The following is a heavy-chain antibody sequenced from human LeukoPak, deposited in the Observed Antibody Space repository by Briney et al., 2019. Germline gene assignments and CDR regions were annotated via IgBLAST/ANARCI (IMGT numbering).Heavy chain of an antibody. CDR3: AKDLPDYGDYIEGY. D-gene: IGHD4-17*01. CDR1: GFTFSSFA. CDR2: ISGSGGST. J-gene: IGHJ4*02. Sequence: GGSLRLSCAASGFTFSSFAMSWVRQAPGRGLEWVSTISGSGGSTNYADSVKGRFTFSRENSKNTLYLQMNRLRAEDTAVYYCAKDLPDYGDYIEGYWGQGTLVTVSS. V-gene: IGHV3-23*01.